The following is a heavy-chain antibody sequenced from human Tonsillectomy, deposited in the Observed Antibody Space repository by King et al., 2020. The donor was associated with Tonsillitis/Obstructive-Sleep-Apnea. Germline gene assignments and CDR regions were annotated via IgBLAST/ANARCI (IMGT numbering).Heavy chain of an antibody. V-gene: IGHV3-30*18. CDR2: ISYDGSNK. D-gene: IGHD4-17*01. CDR1: GFTFSSYG. CDR3: AKDLSDYGYCNGGYAFDI. Sequence: VQLVESGGGVVQPGRSLRLSCAASGFTFSSYGIHWVRQAPGKGLEWVALISYDGSNKYYADSVRGRFTISRDNSKNTLYLQMNSLRAEDTAVYYCAKDLSDYGYCNGGYAFDIWGQGTMVTVSS. J-gene: IGHJ3*02.